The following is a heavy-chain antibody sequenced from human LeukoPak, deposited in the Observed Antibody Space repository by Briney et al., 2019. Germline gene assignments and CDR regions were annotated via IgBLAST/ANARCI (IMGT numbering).Heavy chain of an antibody. CDR1: GYTFTSYG. V-gene: IGHV1-18*01. J-gene: IGHJ4*02. Sequence: ASVKVSCKASGYTFTSYGISGVRQAPGQGLAWMGWISAYNGNTNYAQKLQGRVTMTTDTSTSTAYMELRSLRSDDTAVYYCARDCDRSGYYCYWGQGTLVTVSS. D-gene: IGHD3-22*01. CDR3: ARDCDRSGYYCY. CDR2: ISAYNGNT.